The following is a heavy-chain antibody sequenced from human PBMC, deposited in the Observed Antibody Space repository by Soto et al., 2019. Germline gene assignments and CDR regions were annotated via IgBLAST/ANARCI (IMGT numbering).Heavy chain of an antibody. Sequence: QVQLVESGGGVVQPGRSLRLSCAASGFTFSSYAMHWVRQAPGKGLEWVAVISYDGSNKYYADSVKGRFTISRDNSKNTLYLQMNSLRAEDTAVYYCARSPARYSSSWYFVYWGQGTLVTVSS. D-gene: IGHD6-13*01. CDR2: ISYDGSNK. V-gene: IGHV3-30-3*01. CDR1: GFTFSSYA. CDR3: ARSPARYSSSWYFVY. J-gene: IGHJ4*02.